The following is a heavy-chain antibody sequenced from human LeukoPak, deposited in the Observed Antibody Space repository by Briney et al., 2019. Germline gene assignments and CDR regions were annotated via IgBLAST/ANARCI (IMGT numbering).Heavy chain of an antibody. Sequence: ASVKVSCKASGGTFSSYAISWVRQAPGQGLEWMGGIIPIFGTANYAQKFQGRATITADESTSTAYMELSSLRSEDTAVYYCARAHVGYGNWFDPWGQGTLVTVSS. CDR1: GGTFSSYA. CDR2: IIPIFGTA. V-gene: IGHV1-69*13. D-gene: IGHD5-18*01. CDR3: ARAHVGYGNWFDP. J-gene: IGHJ5*02.